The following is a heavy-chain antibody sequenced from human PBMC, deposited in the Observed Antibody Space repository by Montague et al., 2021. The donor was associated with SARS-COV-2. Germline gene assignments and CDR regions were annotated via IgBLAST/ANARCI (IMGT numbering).Heavy chain of an antibody. Sequence: SLRLSCAASGFTFSYYVMHWVRQTPGKGLEWVAVISNDGTKKYHXDTVKGRFTISRDNSKNTLYLQMNSLRAEDTAVYYCARGGYYDTSGYYLDYWGQGTLVTVSS. CDR2: ISNDGTKK. CDR3: ARGGYYDTSGYYLDY. CDR1: GFTFSYYV. D-gene: IGHD3-22*01. J-gene: IGHJ4*02. V-gene: IGHV3-30-3*01.